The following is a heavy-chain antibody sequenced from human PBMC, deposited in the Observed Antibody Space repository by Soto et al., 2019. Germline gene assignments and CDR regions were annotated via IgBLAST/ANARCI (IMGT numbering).Heavy chain of an antibody. Sequence: PGGSLRLSCAASGFTCRSYDMSWVRQAPGKGLEWVSTILVGGSTHYPDSVKGRFTISRDNSKNTVFLQMNSLTARDTAVYYCAKATATGGGAFDICGQGTMVTVSS. CDR2: ILVGGST. V-gene: IGHV3-23*01. CDR3: AKATATGGGAFDI. CDR1: GFTCRSYD. J-gene: IGHJ3*02. D-gene: IGHD2-8*02.